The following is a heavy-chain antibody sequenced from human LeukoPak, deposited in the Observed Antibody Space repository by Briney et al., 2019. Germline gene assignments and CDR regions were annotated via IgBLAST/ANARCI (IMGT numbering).Heavy chain of an antibody. Sequence: PSQTLSLTCTVSGGSISSGGYYWSWIRQPPGKGLEWIGYIYHSGSTYYNPSLKSRVTISVDRSKNQFSLKLSSVTAADTAVYYCASSNYYDSSGYYWDYWGQGTLVTVSS. CDR2: IYHSGST. CDR1: GGSISSGGYY. J-gene: IGHJ4*02. D-gene: IGHD3-22*01. CDR3: ASSNYYDSSGYYWDY. V-gene: IGHV4-30-2*01.